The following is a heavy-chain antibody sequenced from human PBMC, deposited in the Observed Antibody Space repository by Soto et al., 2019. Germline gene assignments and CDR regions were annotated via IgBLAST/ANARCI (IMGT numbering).Heavy chain of an antibody. J-gene: IGHJ4*02. D-gene: IGHD3-22*01. CDR3: ARVRSSQWLLTDY. V-gene: IGHV3-33*01. Sequence: QVQLVESGGGVVQPGRSLRLSCAASGFTFSSYGMHWVRQAPGKGLEWVAVIWYDGSNKYYADSVKGRFTISRDNSKNTLYLPMNSLRAEDTAVYYCARVRSSQWLLTDYWGQGTLVTVSS. CDR2: IWYDGSNK. CDR1: GFTFSSYG.